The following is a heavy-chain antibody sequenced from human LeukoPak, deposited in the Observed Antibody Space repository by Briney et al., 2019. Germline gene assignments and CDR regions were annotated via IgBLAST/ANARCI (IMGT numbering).Heavy chain of an antibody. V-gene: IGHV4-34*01. Sequence: KPSETLSLTCTVSGGSISSYYWSWIRQPPGKGLEWIGEINHSGSTNYNPSLKSRVTISEDTSKNQFSLKLSSVTAADTAVYYCARARVVVVAAIRSRRAFDIWGQGTMVTVSS. CDR3: ARARVVVVAAIRSRRAFDI. D-gene: IGHD2-15*01. J-gene: IGHJ3*02. CDR1: GGSISSYY. CDR2: INHSGST.